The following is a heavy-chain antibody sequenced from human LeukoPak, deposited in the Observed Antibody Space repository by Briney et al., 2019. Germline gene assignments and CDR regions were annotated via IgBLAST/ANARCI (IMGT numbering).Heavy chain of an antibody. CDR2: ISPDGNYI. CDR3: VSQRDHRVAVAGSFDN. CDR1: GFTFSSYV. V-gene: IGHV3-23*01. D-gene: IGHD6-19*01. Sequence: GGSLRLSCAASGFTFSSYVMSWVRQAPGKGLEWVSAISPDGNYIYYADSVKGRFTTSRDNSKNTLYLQMTSLRVEDTAVYFCVSQRDHRVAVAGSFDNWGQGTLISVSP. J-gene: IGHJ4*02.